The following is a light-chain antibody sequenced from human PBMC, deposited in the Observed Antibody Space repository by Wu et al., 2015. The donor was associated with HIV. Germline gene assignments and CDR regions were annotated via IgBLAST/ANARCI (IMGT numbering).Light chain of an antibody. CDR2: DVS. V-gene: IGKV3-15*01. J-gene: IGKJ1*01. CDR1: QSVDSN. Sequence: EIVMTQSPATLSVSPGERATLSCRASQSVDSNLAWYQQKPGQAPRLLIFDVSTRATGIPARFSGSGSGTEFTLTISSLQSEDFAVYYCQQYNNWPRTFGQGTKVEIK. CDR3: QQYNNWPRT.